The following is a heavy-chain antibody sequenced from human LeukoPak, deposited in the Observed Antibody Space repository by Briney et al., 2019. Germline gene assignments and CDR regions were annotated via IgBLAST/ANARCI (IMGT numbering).Heavy chain of an antibody. Sequence: PGGSLRLSCAASGFTFSSYAMSWVRQAPGKGLEWIGRIKSKTDGGTTDYAAPVKGRFTISRDDSKNTVYLQLNSLKTEDTAMYHCATDVTSGNYIDAFDIWGQGTMVTVSS. J-gene: IGHJ3*02. CDR3: ATDVTSGNYIDAFDI. D-gene: IGHD1-26*01. CDR2: IKSKTDGGTT. V-gene: IGHV3-15*01. CDR1: GFTFSSYA.